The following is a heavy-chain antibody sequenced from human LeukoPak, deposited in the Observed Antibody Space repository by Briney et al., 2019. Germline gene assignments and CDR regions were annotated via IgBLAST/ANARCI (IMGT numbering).Heavy chain of an antibody. J-gene: IGHJ3*02. CDR3: ARGPNYYDSSGLAFDI. CDR1: GYTFTGYN. CDR2: INPNSGGT. D-gene: IGHD3-22*01. Sequence: ASVKVSCKASGYTFTGYNMHWVRQAPGQGLEWMGRINPNSGGTNYAQKFQGRVTMTRDTSISTTYVELSRLISDDTAVYYCARGPNYYDSSGLAFDIWGQGTMVTVSS. V-gene: IGHV1-2*06.